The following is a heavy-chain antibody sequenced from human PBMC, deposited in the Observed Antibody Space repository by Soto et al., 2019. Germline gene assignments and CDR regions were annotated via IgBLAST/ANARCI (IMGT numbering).Heavy chain of an antibody. D-gene: IGHD3-3*01. CDR1: GYTFTSYD. CDR2: MNPKSGNT. J-gene: IGHJ5*02. V-gene: IGHV1-8*01. Sequence: QVQLVQSGAEVKKPGASVKVSCKTSGYTFTSYDINWVRQATGQGLEWMGWMNPKSGNTGYAQSFQGRITMPWNTSISSAYMGLSSLRPEDTAVYYCARGAGFLEPPWGQGTLVTVSS. CDR3: ARGAGFLEPP.